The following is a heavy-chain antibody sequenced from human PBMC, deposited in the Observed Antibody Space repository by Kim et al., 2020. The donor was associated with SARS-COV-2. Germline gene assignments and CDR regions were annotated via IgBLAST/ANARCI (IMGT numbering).Heavy chain of an antibody. J-gene: IGHJ5*01. CDR2: IDKSSTYI. D-gene: IGHD1-1*01. V-gene: IGHV3-21*01. CDR3: ARGTRMPPQPGFDS. Sequence: GGSLRLSCAASGFKFSNFSMAWVRQAPGKGLECVSAIDKSSTYIYHADSVKGRLTISRDNAKNSLYLQMNSLRVDDTAVYYCARGTRMPPQPGFDSWGQGTLVTVSS. CDR1: GFKFSNFS.